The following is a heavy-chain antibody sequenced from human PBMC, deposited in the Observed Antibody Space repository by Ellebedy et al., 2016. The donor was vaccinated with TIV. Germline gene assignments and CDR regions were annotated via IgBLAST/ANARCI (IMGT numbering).Heavy chain of an antibody. CDR1: GYTFPSYD. V-gene: IGHV1-8*01. D-gene: IGHD4-11*01. CDR2: MNPNSGNT. CDR3: ARMTTVTNRYGMDV. J-gene: IGHJ6*02. Sequence: AASVKVSCKASGYTFPSYDINWVRQATGQGLEWMGWMNPNSGNTGYAQKFKGRVTMTRNTSISTAYMELSSLRSEDTAVYYCARMTTVTNRYGMDVWGQGTTVTVSS.